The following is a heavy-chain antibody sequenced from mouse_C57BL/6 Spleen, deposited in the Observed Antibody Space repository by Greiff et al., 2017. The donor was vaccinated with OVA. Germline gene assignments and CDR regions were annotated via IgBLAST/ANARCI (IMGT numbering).Heavy chain of an antibody. CDR1: GYTFTSYW. D-gene: IGHD2-3*01. Sequence: QVQLQQPGAELVMPGASVKLSCKASGYTFTSYWMHWVKQRPGQGLEWIGEIDPSDSYTNYNQKFKGKSTLTVDKSSSTAYMQLSSLTSEDSAVYYCARIRAIYDGSYFDYWGQGTTLTVSS. V-gene: IGHV1-69*01. CDR3: ARIRAIYDGSYFDY. J-gene: IGHJ2*01. CDR2: IDPSDSYT.